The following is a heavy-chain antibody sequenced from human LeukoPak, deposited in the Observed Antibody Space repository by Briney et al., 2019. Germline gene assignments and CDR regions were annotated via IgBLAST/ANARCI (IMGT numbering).Heavy chain of an antibody. CDR3: ARMMVREVVSGYFDY. D-gene: IGHD3-10*01. V-gene: IGHV4-30-2*01. J-gene: IGHJ4*02. Sequence: SQTLSLTCAVSGGSISSGGYSWSWIRQPPGKGLEWIGYIYHSGSTYYNPSLKSRVTISVDRSKNQFSLKLSSVTAADTAVYYCARMMVREVVSGYFDYWGQGTLVTVSS. CDR1: GGSISSGGYS. CDR2: IYHSGST.